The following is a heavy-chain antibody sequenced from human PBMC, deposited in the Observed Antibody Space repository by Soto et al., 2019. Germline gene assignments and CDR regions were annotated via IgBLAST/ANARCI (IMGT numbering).Heavy chain of an antibody. D-gene: IGHD6-19*01. Sequence: SETLSLTCTVSGGSISSYYWSWIRQPPGKGLEWIGYIYYSGSTNYNPSLKSRVTISVDTSKNQFSLKLSSVAAADTAVYYCGRSSGWYRGIISTDYYMDVWGKGTTVTVSS. CDR1: GGSISSYY. CDR3: GRSSGWYRGIISTDYYMDV. V-gene: IGHV4-59*01. CDR2: IYYSGST. J-gene: IGHJ6*03.